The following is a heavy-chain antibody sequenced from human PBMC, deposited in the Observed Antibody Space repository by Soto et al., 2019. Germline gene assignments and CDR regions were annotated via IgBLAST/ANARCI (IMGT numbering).Heavy chain of an antibody. CDR1: GFSLSSNAVG. V-gene: IGHV2-5*01. CDR2: IYWNDDN. Sequence: QLTLKESGPPLLKPTQTLTLTCTSSGFSLSSNAVGVNWIRQHPGKALEWLALIYWNDDNHYSPSLRSRLTITQDTPKTQVVLTMSNVDPVDTATYYCAHGSGCLSDYWGQGTLVTVSS. J-gene: IGHJ4*02. D-gene: IGHD6-19*01. CDR3: AHGSGCLSDY.